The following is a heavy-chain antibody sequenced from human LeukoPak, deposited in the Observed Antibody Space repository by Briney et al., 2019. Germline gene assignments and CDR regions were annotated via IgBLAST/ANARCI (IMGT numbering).Heavy chain of an antibody. V-gene: IGHV4-34*01. J-gene: IGHJ6*03. D-gene: IGHD3-10*01. Sequence: SETLSLTCAVYGGSFSGYYWSWIRQPPGKELEWIGEINHSGSTNYNPSLKSRVTISVDTSKNQFSLKLSSVTAADTAVYYCARGLFPYYYYYMDVWGKGTTVTVSS. CDR3: ARGLFPYYYYYMDV. CDR2: INHSGST. CDR1: GGSFSGYY.